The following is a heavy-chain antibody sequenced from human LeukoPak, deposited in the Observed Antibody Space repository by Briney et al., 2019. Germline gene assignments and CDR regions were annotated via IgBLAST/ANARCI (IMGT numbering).Heavy chain of an antibody. Sequence: ASVKVSCKASGYTFTSYGISWVRQAPGQGLEWMGWISAYNGNTNYAQKLQGRVTMTTDTSTSTAYMELRSLRSDDTAVYYCARYVSSSPPLGYYYGMDVWGQGTTVTVSS. V-gene: IGHV1-18*01. D-gene: IGHD6-13*01. J-gene: IGHJ6*02. CDR3: ARYVSSSPPLGYYYGMDV. CDR1: GYTFTSYG. CDR2: ISAYNGNT.